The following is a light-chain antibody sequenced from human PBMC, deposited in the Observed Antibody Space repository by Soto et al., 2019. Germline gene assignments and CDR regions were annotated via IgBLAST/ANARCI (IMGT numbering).Light chain of an antibody. CDR2: DAS. CDR3: QQYYSSLAIT. CDR1: QGISNH. Sequence: DIQMTQSPSAMSASVGDRVTITCRASQGISNHLVWFQLKPGKVPKRLIYDASSLQTGVPSRFSGSGSGTDFTLTITSVQAEDVAVYYCQQYYSSLAITFGQGTRLEIK. V-gene: IGKV1-17*03. J-gene: IGKJ5*01.